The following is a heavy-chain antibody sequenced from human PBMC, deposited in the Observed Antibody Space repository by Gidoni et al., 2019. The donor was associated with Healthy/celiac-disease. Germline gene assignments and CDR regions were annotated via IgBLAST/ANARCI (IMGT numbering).Heavy chain of an antibody. J-gene: IGHJ4*02. CDR2: IYYSGST. D-gene: IGHD2-8*01. Sequence: QLQLQESGPGLVKPSETLSLTCTVSGGSISSSSYYWGWIRQPPGKGLEWIGSIYYSGSTYYNPSLKSRVTISVDTSKNQFSLKLSSVTAADTAVYYCARQEGTLMGEYFDYWGQGTLVTVSS. CDR3: ARQEGTLMGEYFDY. V-gene: IGHV4-39*01. CDR1: GGSISSSSYY.